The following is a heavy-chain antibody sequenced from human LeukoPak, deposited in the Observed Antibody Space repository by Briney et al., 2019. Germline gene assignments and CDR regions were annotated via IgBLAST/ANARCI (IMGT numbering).Heavy chain of an antibody. Sequence: PSETLSLTCAVYGGSFSGYYWSWIRQPPGKGLEWIGEINRSGSTIYNPSLKSRVTISVDTSKNQFSLKLSSVTAADTAVYYCARASGSYYLSFDYWGQGTLVTVSS. D-gene: IGHD3-10*01. V-gene: IGHV4-34*01. J-gene: IGHJ4*02. CDR3: ARASGSYYLSFDY. CDR1: GGSFSGYY. CDR2: INRSGST.